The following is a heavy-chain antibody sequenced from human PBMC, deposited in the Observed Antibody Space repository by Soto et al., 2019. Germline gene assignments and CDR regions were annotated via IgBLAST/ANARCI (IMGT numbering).Heavy chain of an antibody. CDR1: GGTFSDLA. CDR3: ASERVAEMATGGYFDN. D-gene: IGHD5-12*01. V-gene: IGHV1-69*01. Sequence: QVHLVQSGAEVKKPGSSVKVSCKTSGGTFSDLAFSWVRQAPRQGLEWVGGFIPLFGTPNYAREFQGRVSISADESSNTVYMELRSLRSEDTAVYYCASERVAEMATGGYFDNWGQGTLVTVSS. CDR2: FIPLFGTP. J-gene: IGHJ4*02.